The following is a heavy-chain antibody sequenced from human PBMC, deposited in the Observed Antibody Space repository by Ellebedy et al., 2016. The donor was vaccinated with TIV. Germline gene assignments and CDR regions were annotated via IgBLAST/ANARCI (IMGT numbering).Heavy chain of an antibody. D-gene: IGHD3-3*01. CDR2: INHSGST. CDR3: ARWRRVNYYYYGMDV. Sequence: SETLSLXCAVYGGSFSGYYWSWIRQPPGKGLEWIGEINHSGSTNYNPSLKSRVTISVDTSKNQFSLKLSSMTAADTAVYYCARWRRVNYYYYGMDVWGQGTTVTVSS. J-gene: IGHJ6*02. CDR1: GGSFSGYY. V-gene: IGHV4-34*01.